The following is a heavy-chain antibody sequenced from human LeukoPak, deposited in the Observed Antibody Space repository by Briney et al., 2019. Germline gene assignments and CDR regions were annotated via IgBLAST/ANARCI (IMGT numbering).Heavy chain of an antibody. D-gene: IGHD6-6*01. V-gene: IGHV4-39*07. J-gene: IGHJ4*02. Sequence: PSETLSLTCTVSGGSISSSSYYWGWIRQPPGKGLEWIGSIYYSGSTYYNPSLKSRVTISVDRSKNQFSLKLSSVTAADTAVYYCARGRAARPVDYWGQGTLVTVSS. CDR3: ARGRAARPVDY. CDR2: IYYSGST. CDR1: GGSISSSSYY.